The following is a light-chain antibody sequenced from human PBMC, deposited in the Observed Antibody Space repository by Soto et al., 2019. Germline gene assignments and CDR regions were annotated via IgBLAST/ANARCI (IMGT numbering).Light chain of an antibody. CDR3: QQAASFPIT. J-gene: IGKJ5*01. CDR1: QSISTY. CDR2: KAS. Sequence: DIQMTKSPSTLSASVGDRVTISCQVSQSISTYLAWYQQKPGKAPTLLIYKASSLESGVPSRFSGSGSGTEFTLTISSLQPDDFATYYCQQAASFPITFGQGTRLEIK. V-gene: IGKV1-5*03.